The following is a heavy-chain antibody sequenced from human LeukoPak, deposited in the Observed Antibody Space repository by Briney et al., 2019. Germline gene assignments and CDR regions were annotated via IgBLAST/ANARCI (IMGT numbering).Heavy chain of an antibody. CDR1: GFTFSTYA. D-gene: IGHD6-13*01. J-gene: IGHJ6*04. V-gene: IGHV3-30*18. CDR2: ISYDGSNK. CDR3: AKDLMSSTYSSSWYPGGQDYYYGMDV. Sequence: GRSLRLSCAASGFTFSTYAMHWVRQAPGKGLEWVAIISYDGSNKYYADSVKGRFTISRDNSKNTLYMQMNSLRAEDTAVYYCAKDLMSSTYSSSWYPGGQDYYYGMDVWGKGTTVTVSS.